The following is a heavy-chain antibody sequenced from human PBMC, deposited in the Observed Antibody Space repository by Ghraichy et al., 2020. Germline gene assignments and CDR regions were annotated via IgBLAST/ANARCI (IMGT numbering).Heavy chain of an antibody. J-gene: IGHJ4*02. CDR3: VGASQPLS. D-gene: IGHD6-13*01. Sequence: LTCAASGFTFSSYWMHWVRQAPGKGLVWVSRIKGDGSTIIYADSVKGRFTVSRDNANNTLYLQINSLRVEDTAVYYCVGASQPLSWGQGTLVTVSS. CDR2: IKGDGSTI. V-gene: IGHV3-74*01. CDR1: GFTFSSYW.